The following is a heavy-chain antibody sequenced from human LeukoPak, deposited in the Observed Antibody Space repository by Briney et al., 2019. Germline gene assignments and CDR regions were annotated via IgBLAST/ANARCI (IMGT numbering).Heavy chain of an antibody. CDR2: IKQDGSEK. J-gene: IGHJ4*02. CDR1: GFTFSSYW. Sequence: GGSLRLSCVASGFTFSSYWMSWVRQAPGKGLEWVANIKQDGSEKYYVDSVKGRFTISRDNAKNSLYLQMNSLRAEDTAVYYCARAAGGPFDYWGQGTLVTVSS. V-gene: IGHV3-7*01. D-gene: IGHD2-15*01. CDR3: ARAAGGPFDY.